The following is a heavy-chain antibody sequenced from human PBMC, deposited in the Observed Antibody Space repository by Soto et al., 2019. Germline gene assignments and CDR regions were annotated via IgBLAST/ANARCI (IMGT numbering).Heavy chain of an antibody. Sequence: QVQLVQSGAEVKKPGASVKVSCKASGYTFTGYYIHWVRQAPGQGLEWMGWINPNSGGTKYPQKFQGRVTMTRDTSIRTVYMSLTGLKSDDTAVYFCARDLAKGGGSAGFDYWGQGTLVAVSS. CDR2: INPNSGGT. V-gene: IGHV1-2*02. CDR3: ARDLAKGGGSAGFDY. CDR1: GYTFTGYY. D-gene: IGHD2-15*01. J-gene: IGHJ4*02.